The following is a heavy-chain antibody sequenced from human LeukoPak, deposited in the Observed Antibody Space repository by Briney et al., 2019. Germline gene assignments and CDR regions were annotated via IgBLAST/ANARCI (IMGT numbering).Heavy chain of an antibody. V-gene: IGHV1-2*06. D-gene: IGHD6-19*01. J-gene: IGHJ3*02. CDR1: GYTFTGYY. Sequence: ASVKVSCKASGYTFTGYYMHWVRQAPGQGLEWMGRINPNSGGTNYAQKFQGRVTMTRDTSISTAYMELSRLRSDDTAVYYCARALRSSGWYDAFDIWGQGTTVTVSS. CDR3: ARALRSSGWYDAFDI. CDR2: INPNSGGT.